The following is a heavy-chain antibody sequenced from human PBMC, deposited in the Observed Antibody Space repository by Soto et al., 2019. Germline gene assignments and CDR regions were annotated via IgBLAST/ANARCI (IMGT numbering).Heavy chain of an antibody. CDR3: ARLPGGDFLDY. CDR2: IYYIGST. Sequence: SETLSLTCSFSGGSISRYYWSWIRQPPGKGLEWIGQIYYIGSTKFNPSLKSRVTISLDSSKNQFSLKLTSVTAADTAVYYCARLPGGDFLDYWGQGILVTAPQ. V-gene: IGHV4-59*01. J-gene: IGHJ4*02. CDR1: GGSISRYY. D-gene: IGHD3-16*01.